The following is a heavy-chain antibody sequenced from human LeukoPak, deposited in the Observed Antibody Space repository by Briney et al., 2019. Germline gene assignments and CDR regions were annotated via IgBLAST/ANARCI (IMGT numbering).Heavy chain of an antibody. CDR2: INSDDSII. Sequence: PGGSLGLSCAASGFTFSTYWMHWVRQAPGEGLVWVSRINSDDSIINYADSMKGRFTISRDNAKNTLYLQMNSLRAEDTAVYYCARAGNYRFDYWGQGTLVTVSS. D-gene: IGHD1-7*01. J-gene: IGHJ4*02. CDR3: ARAGNYRFDY. CDR1: GFTFSTYW. V-gene: IGHV3-74*01.